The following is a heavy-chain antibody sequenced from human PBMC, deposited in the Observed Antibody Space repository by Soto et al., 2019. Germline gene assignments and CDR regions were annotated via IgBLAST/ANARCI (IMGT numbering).Heavy chain of an antibody. J-gene: IGHJ5*02. Sequence: GGSLRLSCAASGFTFSSYPMSWVRQAPGKGLEWVSTVSGSAYDTYYADSVKGRFTISRDNSKNTLYLQMNGLRAEDTAVYYCSKCLPRPSIFGVVINGLDHWGEGTLVTVSS. D-gene: IGHD3-3*01. V-gene: IGHV3-23*01. CDR3: SKCLPRPSIFGVVINGLDH. CDR2: VSGSAYDT. CDR1: GFTFSSYP.